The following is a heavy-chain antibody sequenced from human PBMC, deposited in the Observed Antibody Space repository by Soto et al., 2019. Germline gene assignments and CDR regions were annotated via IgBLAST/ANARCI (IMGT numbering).Heavy chain of an antibody. J-gene: IGHJ4*02. CDR2: INAGNGNT. CDR3: ARGVLSYMDY. V-gene: IGHV1-3*05. D-gene: IGHD1-26*01. CDR1: GYTFTSYA. Sequence: QVQLVQSGAEEKKPGASVKVSCRASGYTFTSYAIHWVRQAPGQRLEWMGWINAGNGNTNYSQKFQGRVTITRDTSASTAYMELSSLISEDTAVYYCARGVLSYMDYWGQGTLVTVSS.